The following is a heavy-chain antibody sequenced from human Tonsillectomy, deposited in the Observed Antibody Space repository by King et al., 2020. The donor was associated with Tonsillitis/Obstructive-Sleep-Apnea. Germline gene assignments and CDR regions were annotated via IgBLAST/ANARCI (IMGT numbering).Heavy chain of an antibody. D-gene: IGHD2-2*01. CDR2: ISSSSSYI. CDR3: ASEDKDQLLIYYYYYMDV. V-gene: IGHV3-21*01. CDR1: GFTFSSYS. J-gene: IGHJ6*03. Sequence: VQLVESGGGLVKPGGSLRLSCAASGFTFSSYSMNWVRQAPGKGLEWVSSISSSSSYIYYADSVKGRFTISRDNAKNSLYLQMNSLRAEDTAVYYCASEDKDQLLIYYYYYMDVWGKGTTVTVSS.